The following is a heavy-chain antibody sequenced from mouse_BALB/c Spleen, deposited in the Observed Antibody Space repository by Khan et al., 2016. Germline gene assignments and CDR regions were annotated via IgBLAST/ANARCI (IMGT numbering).Heavy chain of an antibody. J-gene: IGHJ4*01. CDR1: GYSITSGYN. CDR2: IHESDYX. Sequence: EVQLQESGPDLVKPSQSLSLTCTVTGYSITSGYNWQWIRQFPGNKLEWLGYIHESDYXHYNPSLKSRVSITRDTSKNQFFLQLTSVTAEDTATYYCARNDGYYSLDSYGQAPSVTVSS. CDR3: ARNDGYYSLDS. D-gene: IGHD2-3*01. V-gene: IGHV3-1*02.